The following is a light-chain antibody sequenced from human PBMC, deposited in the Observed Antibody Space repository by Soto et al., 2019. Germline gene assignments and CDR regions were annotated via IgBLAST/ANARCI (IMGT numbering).Light chain of an antibody. J-gene: IGLJ2*01. CDR3: CSYADTSTFWVV. Sequence: QSVLTQPASVSGSPGQSITISCTGTSSDVGGYNVVSWYQQHPGKAPKLIIYEGTKRPSGVSNRFSGSKSGNTASLTISGLQAEDEADYHCCSYADTSTFWVVFGGGTKLTVL. CDR1: SSDVGGYNV. V-gene: IGLV2-23*03. CDR2: EGT.